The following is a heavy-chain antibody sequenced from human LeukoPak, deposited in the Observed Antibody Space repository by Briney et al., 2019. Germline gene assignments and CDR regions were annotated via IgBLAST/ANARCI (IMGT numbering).Heavy chain of an antibody. V-gene: IGHV3-9*01. CDR2: ISWNNGSI. CDR1: GFTFDDYA. D-gene: IGHD3-3*01. Sequence: GRSLRLSCAASGFTFDDYAMHWVRQAPGKGLGWASGISWNNGSIGYADSVKGRFTISRGNAKNSLYLQMNSLRAEDTALYYCAKDLSTFGVVTTPDYWGQGTLVTVSS. J-gene: IGHJ4*02. CDR3: AKDLSTFGVVTTPDY.